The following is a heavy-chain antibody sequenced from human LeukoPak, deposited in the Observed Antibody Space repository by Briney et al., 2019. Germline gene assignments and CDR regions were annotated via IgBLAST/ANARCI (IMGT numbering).Heavy chain of an antibody. CDR1: GYTFTGYY. CDR2: INPNSGGT. J-gene: IGHJ4*02. D-gene: IGHD3-3*01. Sequence: ASVKVSYKASGYTFTGYYMHWVRQAPGQGLEWMGWINPNSGGTNYAQKFQGRVTMTRDTSISTAYMELSRLRSDDTAVYYGAISLDFWSGYYIFDYWGQGTLVTVSS. CDR3: AISLDFWSGYYIFDY. V-gene: IGHV1-2*02.